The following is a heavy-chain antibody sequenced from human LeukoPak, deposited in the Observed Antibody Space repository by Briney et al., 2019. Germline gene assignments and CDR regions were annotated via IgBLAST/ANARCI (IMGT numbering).Heavy chain of an antibody. CDR1: GFTFSSYS. J-gene: IGHJ4*02. V-gene: IGHV3-21*01. Sequence: GGSLRLSCAASGFTFSSYSMNWVRQAPGKGLEWVSSISSSSYIYYADSVKGRFTISRDNAKNSLYLQMNSLRAEDTAVYYCARSAGDGYNHFDYWGQGTLVTVSS. D-gene: IGHD5-24*01. CDR2: ISSSSYI. CDR3: ARSAGDGYNHFDY.